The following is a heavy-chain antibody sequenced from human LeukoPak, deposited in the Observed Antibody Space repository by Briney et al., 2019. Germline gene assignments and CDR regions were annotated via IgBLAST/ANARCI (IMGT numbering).Heavy chain of an antibody. CDR3: AKGEYSSGWSSLDY. J-gene: IGHJ4*02. CDR2: LSGSGITT. V-gene: IGHV3-23*01. Sequence: GGSLRLSCAASGFTFSSYTMSWVRQAPGKGLEWVSGLSGSGITTYYADSVKGRFTISRDNSKNTLYVQMNSLRAEDTAVYYCAKGEYSSGWSSLDYWGQGTLVTVSS. CDR1: GFTFSSYT. D-gene: IGHD6-19*01.